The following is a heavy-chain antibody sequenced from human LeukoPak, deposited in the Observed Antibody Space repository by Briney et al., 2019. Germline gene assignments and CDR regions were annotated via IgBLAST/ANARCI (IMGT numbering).Heavy chain of an antibody. Sequence: SETLSLTCTVSGGSISSSYYWSWIRQPPGKGLEWIGYIYYSGSTNYNPSLKSRVTISVDTSKNQFSLKLSSVTAADTAVYYCARDGGYSSGWYFDYWGQGTLVTVSS. J-gene: IGHJ4*02. CDR2: IYYSGST. CDR1: GGSISSSYY. CDR3: ARDGGYSSGWYFDY. D-gene: IGHD6-19*01. V-gene: IGHV4-61*01.